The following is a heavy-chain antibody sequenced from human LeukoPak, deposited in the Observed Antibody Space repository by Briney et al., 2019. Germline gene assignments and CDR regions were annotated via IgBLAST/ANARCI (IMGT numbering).Heavy chain of an antibody. D-gene: IGHD2-15*01. CDR2: ISYDGSNK. J-gene: IGHJ4*02. Sequence: GGSLRLSCAASGFTFSSYAMHWVHQAPGKGLEWVAVISYDGSNKYYADSVKGRFTISRDNSKNTLYLQMNSLRAEDTAVYYCATTTSIVVVVAATPYFDYWGQGTLVTVSS. V-gene: IGHV3-30*04. CDR3: ATTTSIVVVVAATPYFDY. CDR1: GFTFSSYA.